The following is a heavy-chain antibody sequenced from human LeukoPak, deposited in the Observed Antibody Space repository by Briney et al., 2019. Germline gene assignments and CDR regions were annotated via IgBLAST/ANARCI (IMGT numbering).Heavy chain of an antibody. CDR1: GESFSGYF. CDR3: ARIWPDL. Sequence: SETLSLTCAVYGESFSGYFWSWIRQPPGRGLEWIGEINHSGYTNYNPSLKSRVTISVDTSKKQFSLSLNSVTAADTAVYYCARIWPDLWGRGTLVTVSS. V-gene: IGHV4-34*01. J-gene: IGHJ2*01. D-gene: IGHD3-10*01. CDR2: INHSGYT.